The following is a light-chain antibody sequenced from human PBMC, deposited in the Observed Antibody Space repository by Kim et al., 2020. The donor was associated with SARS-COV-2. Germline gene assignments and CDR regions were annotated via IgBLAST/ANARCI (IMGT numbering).Light chain of an antibody. V-gene: IGKV3-20*01. CDR1: QHINSNK. Sequence: ETELTQSPATLSSSPGERANLSCRASQHINSNKLAWYQQLSGQPPKLVIYRASLRPTGIPDRFSGSGSATEFALTISRLEPEDFAVYYCQQYGNSPRTFGQGTKVDIK. CDR2: RAS. J-gene: IGKJ1*01. CDR3: QQYGNSPRT.